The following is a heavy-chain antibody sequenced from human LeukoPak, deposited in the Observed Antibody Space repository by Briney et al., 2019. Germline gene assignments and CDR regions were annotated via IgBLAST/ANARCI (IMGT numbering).Heavy chain of an antibody. Sequence: PGGSLRLSCAASGFTFSSYEMNWVRQAPGKGLEWVSYISSSGSTIYYADSVKGRFTISRDNAKNSLYLQMNSLRAEDTAVYYCATAHKVVPAAREDAFDIWGQGTMVTVSS. V-gene: IGHV3-48*03. CDR2: ISSSGSTI. CDR3: ATAHKVVPAAREDAFDI. CDR1: GFTFSSYE. D-gene: IGHD2-2*01. J-gene: IGHJ3*02.